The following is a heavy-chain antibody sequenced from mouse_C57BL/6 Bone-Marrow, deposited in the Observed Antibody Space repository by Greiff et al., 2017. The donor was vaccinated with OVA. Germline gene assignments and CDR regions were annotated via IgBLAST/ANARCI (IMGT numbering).Heavy chain of an antibody. CDR2: IRNKANNHAT. V-gene: IGHV6-6*01. J-gene: IGHJ4*01. CDR3: TSPIYYYGSSYDAMDY. Sequence: EVKLVESGGGLVQPGGSMKLSCAASGFTFSDAWMDWVRQSPEKGLEWVAEIRNKANNHATYYAESVKGRFTISRDDSKSSVYLQMNSLRAEDTGIYYCTSPIYYYGSSYDAMDYWGQGTSVTVSS. D-gene: IGHD1-1*01. CDR1: GFTFSDAW.